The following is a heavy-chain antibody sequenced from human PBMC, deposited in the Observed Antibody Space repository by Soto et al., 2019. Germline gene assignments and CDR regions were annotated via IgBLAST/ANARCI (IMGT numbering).Heavy chain of an antibody. J-gene: IGHJ5*02. Sequence: QVQLGQSGAEVKKPGASVKVSFKASGYIFTSYEINWVRQATGKGLEWMGWMNPNSGNTGYAQKFQGRVTMTRNISISTAYMELTSLRSEDTAVYYCARGLWFDTWGQGTLVTVSS. CDR2: MNPNSGNT. CDR3: ARGLWFDT. V-gene: IGHV1-8*01. CDR1: GYIFTSYE.